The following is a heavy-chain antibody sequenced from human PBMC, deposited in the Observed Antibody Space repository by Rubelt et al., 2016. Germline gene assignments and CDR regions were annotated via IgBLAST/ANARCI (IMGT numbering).Heavy chain of an antibody. CDR2: ISGSGGST. Sequence: EVQLLESGGGLVQPGGSLRLSCAASGFTFSSYAMSWVRQAPGKGLEWVSAISGSGGSTYYADSVKGRLTISRDNSKNTLYRQMNSLRAEDTAVYYCAKGTGPRRGGTDYWGQGTLVTVSS. D-gene: IGHD3/OR15-3a*01. J-gene: IGHJ4*02. CDR1: GFTFSSYA. CDR3: AKGTGPRRGGTDY. V-gene: IGHV3-23*01.